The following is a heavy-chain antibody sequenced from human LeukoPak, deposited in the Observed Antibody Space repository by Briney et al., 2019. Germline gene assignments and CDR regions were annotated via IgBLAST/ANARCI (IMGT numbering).Heavy chain of an antibody. V-gene: IGHV3-30*04. CDR1: GFTFSSYA. J-gene: IGHJ4*02. Sequence: PGGSLRLSCAASGFTFSSYAMHWVRQAPGKGLEWVAVISYDESNKYYADSVKGRFTISRDNSKNTVYLQVNSLRAEDTAVYYCAKDGRMYSSGWYSYFDQWGQGTLVTVSS. D-gene: IGHD6-19*01. CDR3: AKDGRMYSSGWYSYFDQ. CDR2: ISYDESNK.